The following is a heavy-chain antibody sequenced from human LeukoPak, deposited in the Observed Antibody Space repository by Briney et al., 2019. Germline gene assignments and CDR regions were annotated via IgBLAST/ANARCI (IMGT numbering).Heavy chain of an antibody. Sequence: GGSLRLSCAASGFTFSTYSMNWVRQAPGKGLEWVSSISSSSSYIHYADSVRGRFTISRDNAKNSLYLQMSNLRAEDTAVYYCARGCSGGNCMTDWYFDLWGRGTLVTVSS. CDR2: ISSSSSYI. D-gene: IGHD2-15*01. CDR3: ARGCSGGNCMTDWYFDL. V-gene: IGHV3-21*01. J-gene: IGHJ2*01. CDR1: GFTFSTYS.